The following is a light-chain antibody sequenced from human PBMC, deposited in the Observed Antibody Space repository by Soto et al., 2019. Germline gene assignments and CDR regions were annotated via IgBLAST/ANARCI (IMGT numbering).Light chain of an antibody. CDR1: SSDVGGYNS. V-gene: IGLV2-8*01. J-gene: IGLJ3*02. CDR3: SSYAGSNNGV. CDR2: EVT. Sequence: QSVLTQPPSASGSPGQSVTISCTGTSSDVGGYNSVSWYQQHPGTAPKLMIYEVTKRPSGVPDRFSGSKSGNTASLTVSGLQAEDEADYYCSSYAGSNNGVFGGGTKVTVL.